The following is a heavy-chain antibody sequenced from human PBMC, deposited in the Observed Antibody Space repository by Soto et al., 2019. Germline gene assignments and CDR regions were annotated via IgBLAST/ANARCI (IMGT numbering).Heavy chain of an antibody. V-gene: IGHV1-69*06. CDR3: AGGYYDFSRTHGCDP. Sequence: QVQLVQSGAEVKKPGSSVKVSCKASGGTFSSYAISWVRQAPGQGLEWMGGIIPIFGTANYAQKFQGRATSTADKATSTAYRELSSRRSEDTAVYCGAGGYYDFSRTHGCDPWGQGTLVAVSA. CDR2: IIPIFGTA. D-gene: IGHD3-3*01. CDR1: GGTFSSYA. J-gene: IGHJ5*02.